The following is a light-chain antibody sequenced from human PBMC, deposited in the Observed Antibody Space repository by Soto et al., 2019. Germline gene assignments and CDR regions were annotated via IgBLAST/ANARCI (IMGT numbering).Light chain of an antibody. V-gene: IGKV1-5*03. CDR1: QSISSW. J-gene: IGKJ1*01. CDR3: QQYNSYRT. CDR2: NAS. Sequence: DIQMTQSPSTLSASVGDRVTITCRASQSISSWLSWYQQKPAKAPKLLIYNASSVESGVPSRFSGSGSGTLFTLTISRLHPDDFASYCCQQYNSYRTFGQGTKVEIK.